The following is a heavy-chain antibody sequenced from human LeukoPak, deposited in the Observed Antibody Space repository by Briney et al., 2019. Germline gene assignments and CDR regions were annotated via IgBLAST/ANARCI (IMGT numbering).Heavy chain of an antibody. D-gene: IGHD6-13*01. Sequence: KPSETLSLTCTGSDGSISSSGYYWGWIRQPPGKGLEWIGSIYYSGSTYYNPSLKSRITISGDTSKNQFSLKLSSVTAADTALYYCARGGRSSSSGRVAFDVWGQGTMVAVSS. J-gene: IGHJ3*01. CDR2: IYYSGST. CDR3: ARGGRSSSSGRVAFDV. CDR1: DGSISSSGYY. V-gene: IGHV4-39*07.